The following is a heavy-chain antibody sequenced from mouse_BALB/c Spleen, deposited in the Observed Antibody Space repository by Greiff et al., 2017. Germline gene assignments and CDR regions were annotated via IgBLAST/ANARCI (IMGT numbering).Heavy chain of an antibody. V-gene: IGHV5-6-3*01. D-gene: IGHD2-3*01. Sequence: DVKLVESGGGLVQPGGSLKLSCAASGFTFSSYGMSWVRQTPDKRLELVATINSNGGSTYYPDSVKGRFTISRDNAKNTLYLQMSSLKSEDTAMYYCARDKYDGYFDYWGQGTTLTVSS. CDR3: ARDKYDGYFDY. CDR1: GFTFSSYG. J-gene: IGHJ2*01. CDR2: INSNGGST.